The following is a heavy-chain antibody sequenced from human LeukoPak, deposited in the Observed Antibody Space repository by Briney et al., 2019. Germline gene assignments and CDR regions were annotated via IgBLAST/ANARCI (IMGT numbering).Heavy chain of an antibody. D-gene: IGHD3-10*01. V-gene: IGHV3-23*01. CDR3: AKATYGSGTYGAFDS. Sequence: GGSLRLSCAASGFTFSSYWMSWVRQAPGKGLEWVSTISGSGDYTYYADSVKGRFTISRDNSKNTLYLQMNSLRAEDTAIYYCAKATYGSGTYGAFDSWGQGTLVTVSS. CDR2: ISGSGDYT. J-gene: IGHJ4*02. CDR1: GFTFSSYW.